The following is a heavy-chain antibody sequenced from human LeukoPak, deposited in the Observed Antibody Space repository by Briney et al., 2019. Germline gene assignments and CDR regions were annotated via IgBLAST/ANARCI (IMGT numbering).Heavy chain of an antibody. D-gene: IGHD3-3*01. Sequence: SETLSLTCTVSGGSISSSSYYWGWIRQPPGKGLEWIGSIYYSGSTYYNPSLKSRVTISVDTSKNQFSLKLSSVTAADTAVYYCARETSVLRFLDYWGQGTLVTVSS. CDR2: IYYSGST. CDR1: GGSISSSSYY. CDR3: ARETSVLRFLDY. J-gene: IGHJ4*02. V-gene: IGHV4-39*07.